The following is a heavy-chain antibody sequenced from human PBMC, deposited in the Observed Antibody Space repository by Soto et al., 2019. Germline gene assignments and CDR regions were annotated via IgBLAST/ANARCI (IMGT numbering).Heavy chain of an antibody. CDR1: GGSISSGGYY. CDR2: IYYSGST. Sequence: SETLSLTCTVSGGSISSGGYYWSWIRQHPGKGLEWIGYIYYSGSTYYNPSLKSRVTISVDTSKNQFSLKLSSVTAADTAVYYCARTGRYSYGSGSWDYFDYWGQGTLVTVSS. D-gene: IGHD5-18*01. V-gene: IGHV4-31*03. CDR3: ARTGRYSYGSGSWDYFDY. J-gene: IGHJ4*02.